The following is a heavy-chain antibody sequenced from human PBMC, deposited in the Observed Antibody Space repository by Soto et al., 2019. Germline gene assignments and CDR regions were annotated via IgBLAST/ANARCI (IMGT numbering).Heavy chain of an antibody. V-gene: IGHV3-23*01. CDR1: GFTCRSYA. CDR3: AKPLGYCSSTSCSQLGIGYGMDV. Sequence: VGSLRLSSTASGFTCRSYAMSWVRQATGKGLEWVSAISGSGGSTYYADSAKGRFTISRDNSKNTLYLQMNSLRVEDTAVYYCAKPLGYCSSTSCSQLGIGYGMDVWGQGTTLTVSS. D-gene: IGHD2-2*01. J-gene: IGHJ6*02. CDR2: ISGSGGST.